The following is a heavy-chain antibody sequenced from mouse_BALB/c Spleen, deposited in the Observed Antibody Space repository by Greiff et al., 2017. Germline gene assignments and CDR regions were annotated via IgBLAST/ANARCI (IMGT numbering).Heavy chain of an antibody. V-gene: IGHV2-6-7*01. CDR1: GFSLTGYG. Sequence: VQLKESGPGLVAPSQSLSITCTVSGFSLTGYGVNWVRQPPGKGLEWLGMIWGDGSTDYNSALKSRLSISKDNSKSQVFLKMNSLQTDDTARYDCATTQTARAGAMDYWGQGTSVTVSS. CDR3: ATTQTARAGAMDY. J-gene: IGHJ4*01. CDR2: IWGDGST. D-gene: IGHD3-2*01.